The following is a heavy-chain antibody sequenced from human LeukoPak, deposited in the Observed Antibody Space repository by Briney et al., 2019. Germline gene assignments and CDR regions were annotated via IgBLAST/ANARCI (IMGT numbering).Heavy chain of an antibody. CDR1: GGSIGSSSYY. V-gene: IGHV4-39*01. CDR3: ARTQPAGVGNWFDP. CDR2: IYYSGRT. D-gene: IGHD2-2*01. Sequence: SETLSLTCTVSGGSIGSSSYYWGWIRQPPGKGLERVGSIYYSGRTYYNPSLKSRVTIYVDTSKNQFSLKLNSVTPEDTAVYYCARTQPAGVGNWFDPWGQGTLVTVSS. J-gene: IGHJ5*02.